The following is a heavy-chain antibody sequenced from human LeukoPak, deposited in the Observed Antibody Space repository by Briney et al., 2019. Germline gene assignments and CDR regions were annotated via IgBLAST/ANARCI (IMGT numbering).Heavy chain of an antibody. CDR3: ARSRSSGYYYGFDY. Sequence: SETLPLTCTVSGGSISSYYWSWIRQPPGKGLEWIGYIYYSGSTNYNPSLKSRVTISVDTSKNQFSLKLSSVTAADTAVYYCARSRSSGYYYGFDYWGQGALVTVSS. V-gene: IGHV4-59*01. CDR2: IYYSGST. D-gene: IGHD3-22*01. CDR1: GGSISSYY. J-gene: IGHJ4*02.